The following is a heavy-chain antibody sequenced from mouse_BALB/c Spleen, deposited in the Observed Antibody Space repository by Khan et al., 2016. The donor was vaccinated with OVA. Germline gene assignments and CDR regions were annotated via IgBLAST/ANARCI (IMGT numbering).Heavy chain of an antibody. CDR3: ASGGYWYFDV. D-gene: IGHD1-1*02. Sequence: QIQLVQSGPELKKPGETVKISCKASGYTFTNYGMNWVKQAPGKGLKWMGWINTYTGEPTYADDFKGRFAFSLETSASPSYLQINNLKNEETASYYCASGGYWYFDVWGAGTTVTVSS. J-gene: IGHJ1*01. CDR1: GYTFTNYG. CDR2: INTYTGEP. V-gene: IGHV9-3-1*01.